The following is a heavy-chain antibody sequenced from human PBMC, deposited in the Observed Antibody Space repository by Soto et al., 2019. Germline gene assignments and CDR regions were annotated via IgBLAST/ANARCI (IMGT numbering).Heavy chain of an antibody. Sequence: VSSVKVSCKASGYPFTDYYMHWVRQAPGQGLEWMGWINPNSGGSKYAQKFQGRVTMTRDTSISTAYMELSRLRSDDTAVYYCARDWEGPAGGTSYYEGMDGWGKGPRGTVAS. D-gene: IGHD2-2*01. V-gene: IGHV1-2*02. CDR1: GYPFTDYY. CDR2: INPNSGGS. CDR3: ARDWEGPAGGTSYYEGMDG. J-gene: IGHJ6*04.